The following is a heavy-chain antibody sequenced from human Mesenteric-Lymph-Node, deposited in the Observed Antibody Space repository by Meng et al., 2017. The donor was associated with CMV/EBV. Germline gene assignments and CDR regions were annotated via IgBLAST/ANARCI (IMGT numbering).Heavy chain of an antibody. J-gene: IGHJ5*02. V-gene: IGHV4-31*02. CDR1: GSLSSGVYC. D-gene: IGHD2-2*01. Sequence: GSLSSGVYCWSWIRQHPGKGLEWIGSIYYSGSTYYNPSLKSRVTISVDTSKNQFSLKLSSVTAADTAVYYCARAGGVVVPAAMFDPWGQGTLVTVSS. CDR2: IYYSGST. CDR3: ARAGGVVVPAAMFDP.